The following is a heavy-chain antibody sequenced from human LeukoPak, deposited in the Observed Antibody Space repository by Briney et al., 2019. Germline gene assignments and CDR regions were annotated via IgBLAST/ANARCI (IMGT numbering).Heavy chain of an antibody. J-gene: IGHJ4*02. Sequence: GGSLRLSCAASGFTFSYYSMNWVRQVPGKGPVRVSRIDSDGSRTIYADSVKGRFSISRDNAKNTLYLQMNSLRVDDTAVYYCARAGKTNELDYWGQGTLVTVSS. V-gene: IGHV3-74*01. CDR2: IDSDGSRT. CDR3: ARAGKTNELDY. CDR1: GFTFSYYS. D-gene: IGHD3-10*01.